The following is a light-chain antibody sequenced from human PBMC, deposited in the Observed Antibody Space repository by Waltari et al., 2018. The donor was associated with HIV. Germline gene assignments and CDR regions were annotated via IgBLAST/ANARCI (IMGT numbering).Light chain of an antibody. J-gene: IGLJ2*01. CDR1: SRAIGDSDS. CDR3: SSDVPTKNFCVL. CDR2: EVN. Sequence: QSALTQPPSASGSPGQSVTISCTGTSRAIGDSDSVPCYQQHPGKAPKLIISEVNNRASGVPDRFSGSKSGNTASLTVSGLQAEDEADYYCSSDVPTKNFCVLFGGGTKLTVL. V-gene: IGLV2-8*01.